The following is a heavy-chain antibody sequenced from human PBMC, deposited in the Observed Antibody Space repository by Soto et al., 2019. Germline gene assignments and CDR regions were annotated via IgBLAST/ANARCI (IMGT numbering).Heavy chain of an antibody. Sequence: GGWIRQPPGKGLEWIGEINHSGSTNYNPSLKSRVTISVDTSKNQFSLKLSSVTAADTAVYYCARDLNFGVARYGMDVWGQGTTVTVSS. V-gene: IGHV4-34*01. J-gene: IGHJ6*02. CDR2: INHSGST. CDR3: ARDLNFGVARYGMDV. D-gene: IGHD3-3*01.